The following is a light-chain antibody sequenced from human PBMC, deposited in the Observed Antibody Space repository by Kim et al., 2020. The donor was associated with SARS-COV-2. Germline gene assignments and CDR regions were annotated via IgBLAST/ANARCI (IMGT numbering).Light chain of an antibody. CDR3: QQYNKRYT. CDR2: GAS. Sequence: LSVSPGGGATLTCRASQTISNNLAWYQQKPGQAPSLIMYGASTRATDIPARFTGSGSGTEFTLTISSLQSEDFAVYYCQQYNKRYTFGQGTKLEI. CDR1: QTISNN. V-gene: IGKV3-15*01. J-gene: IGKJ2*01.